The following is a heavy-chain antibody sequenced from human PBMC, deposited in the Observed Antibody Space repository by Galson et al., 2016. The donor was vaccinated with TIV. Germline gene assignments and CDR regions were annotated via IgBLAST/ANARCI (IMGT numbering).Heavy chain of an antibody. V-gene: IGHV3-23*01. CDR3: ANWGGLAS. J-gene: IGHJ4*02. D-gene: IGHD3-16*01. CDR2: ITANGDHA. Sequence: SLRLSCAASGFTFSEYILNWVRQPPGKGLEWVSSITANGDHAFYTGSVKGRFTIFRDNSNNMLYLQMNSLRAEDTAVYYCANWGGLASWGQGTLVTVSS. CDR1: GFTFSEYI.